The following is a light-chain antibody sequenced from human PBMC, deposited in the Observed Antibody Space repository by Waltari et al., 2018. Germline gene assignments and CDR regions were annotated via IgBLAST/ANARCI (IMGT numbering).Light chain of an antibody. CDR3: QNHERLPAT. CDR1: QSVSSNY. Sequence: EIVLTQSPGTLSLSPGERATLSCSASQSVSSNYLAWYQQKPGQAPRLLIYGASSRATGIPDRFSGSGSGTDFNFTISRLEPEDFAVYYCQNHERLPATFGQGTRVESK. J-gene: IGKJ1*01. CDR2: GAS. V-gene: IGKV3-20*01.